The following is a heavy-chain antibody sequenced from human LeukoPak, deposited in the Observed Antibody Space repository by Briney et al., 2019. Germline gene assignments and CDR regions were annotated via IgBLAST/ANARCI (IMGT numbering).Heavy chain of an antibody. CDR2: INHRGST. CDR3: ARHGYGDDVGNWFDP. V-gene: IGHV4-34*01. CDR1: GGSFSAYY. Sequence: SETLSLTCVVYGGSFSAYYWSWIRQPPGKALEGVAEINHRGSTNYSPSLKSRVTISVDTSKNQFSLKLSSVTAADTAVYYCARHGYGDDVGNWFDPWGQGTLVSVSS. J-gene: IGHJ5*02. D-gene: IGHD2-2*03.